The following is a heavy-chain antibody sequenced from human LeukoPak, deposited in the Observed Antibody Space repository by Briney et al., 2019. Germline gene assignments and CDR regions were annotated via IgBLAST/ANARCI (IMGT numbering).Heavy chain of an antibody. CDR3: ARDRYFQY. CDR2: IKEDGSEK. J-gene: IGHJ1*01. Sequence: PGGSLRLSCAASGFTFSSSWMSWVRQAPGKGLEWVANIKEDGSEKHYVDSVKGRFTISRGNAKNSLHLQMNSLRAEDTAVYYCARDRYFQYWGQGTLVTVSS. V-gene: IGHV3-7*01. CDR1: GFTFSSSW. D-gene: IGHD1-14*01.